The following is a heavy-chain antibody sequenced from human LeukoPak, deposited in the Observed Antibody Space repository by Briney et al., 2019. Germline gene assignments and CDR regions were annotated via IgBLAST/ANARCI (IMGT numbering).Heavy chain of an antibody. V-gene: IGHV3-74*01. CDR2: IKSDGTT. CDR3: ARDGSYKFDY. D-gene: IGHD1-26*01. CDR1: GFTFSSAW. Sequence: GGSLGLSCAASGFTFSSAWMHWVRQTPGKGLVWVSRIKSDGTTNYADSVKGRFTISRDNAKNTLYLQMNNLRAEDTAVYYCARDGSYKFDYWGQGTLVTVSS. J-gene: IGHJ4*02.